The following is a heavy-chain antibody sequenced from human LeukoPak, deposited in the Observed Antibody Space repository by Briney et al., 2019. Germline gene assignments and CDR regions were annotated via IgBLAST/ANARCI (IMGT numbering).Heavy chain of an antibody. D-gene: IGHD4-17*01. Sequence: GGSLRLSCAASGFNFNNAWMNWVRQAPGKGLEWVGRIKSKSDGGTTDNAAPVKGRFTISKDDSKNTLYLQMNSLKTEGTGIYYCTTGTLTSDYWGQGTLVTVSS. CDR2: IKSKSDGGTT. CDR1: GFNFNNAW. J-gene: IGHJ4*02. CDR3: TTGTLTSDY. V-gene: IGHV3-15*01.